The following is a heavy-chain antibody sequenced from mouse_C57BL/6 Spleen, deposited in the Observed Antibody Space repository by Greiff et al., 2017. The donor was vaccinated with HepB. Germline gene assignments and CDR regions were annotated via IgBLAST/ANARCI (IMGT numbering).Heavy chain of an antibody. CDR1: GYTFTDYY. V-gene: IGHV1-77*01. J-gene: IGHJ2*01. D-gene: IGHD4-1*01. Sequence: QVQLQQSGAELVKPGASVKISCKASGYTFTDYYINWVKQRPGQGLEWLGKIGTGSGNTYYNEKFKGNTTLTADNSSTTAYMQLSSLTSEDSAVYYCARWTGIYFDYWGQGTTRTVSS. CDR3: ARWTGIYFDY. CDR2: IGTGSGNT.